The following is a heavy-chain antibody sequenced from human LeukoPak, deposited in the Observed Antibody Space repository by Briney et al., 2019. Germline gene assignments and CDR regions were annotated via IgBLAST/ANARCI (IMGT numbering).Heavy chain of an antibody. CDR2: IIPIFGTA. CDR3: ARVYNINWFDP. J-gene: IGHJ5*02. V-gene: IGHV1-69*06. CDR1: GGTFSSYA. D-gene: IGHD1-14*01. Sequence: GASVKVFCKASGGTFSSYAISWVRQAPGQGLEWMGRIIPIFGTANYAQKFQGRVTITADKSTSTAYMELSSLRSEDTAVYYCARVYNINWFDPWGQGTLVTVSS.